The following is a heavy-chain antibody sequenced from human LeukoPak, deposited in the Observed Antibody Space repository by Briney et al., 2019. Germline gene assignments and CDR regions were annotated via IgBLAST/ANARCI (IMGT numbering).Heavy chain of an antibody. CDR1: GFTYSRYA. Sequence: PGGSPRLSCAASGFTYSRYAMSWVRQAPGKGLVWVSRISPTGSTTSYADSVKGRFTVSRDNAKNTLYLQVNNLRAEDTAVYYCARGPNSNWSGLDFWGQGTLLTVSS. V-gene: IGHV3-74*01. D-gene: IGHD6-6*01. CDR2: ISPTGSTT. J-gene: IGHJ4*02. CDR3: ARGPNSNWSGLDF.